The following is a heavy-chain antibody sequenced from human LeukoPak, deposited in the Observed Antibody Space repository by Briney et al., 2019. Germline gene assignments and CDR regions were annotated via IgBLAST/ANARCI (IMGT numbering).Heavy chain of an antibody. V-gene: IGHV3-48*01. D-gene: IGHD3-10*01. CDR1: GFTFSSYS. J-gene: IGHJ4*02. Sequence: GGSLRLSCAASGFTFSSYSMNWVRQAPGKGLEWVSYISSSISTIYYADCVKGRFTISSDNAKNSLYLQMNSMRAEDTAVYYCARDGINMVRGVWVYWGQGTLVTVSS. CDR3: ARDGINMVRGVWVY. CDR2: ISSSISTI.